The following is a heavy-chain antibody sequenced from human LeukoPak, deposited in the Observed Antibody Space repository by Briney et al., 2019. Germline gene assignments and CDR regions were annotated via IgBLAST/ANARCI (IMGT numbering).Heavy chain of an antibody. D-gene: IGHD6-19*01. J-gene: IGHJ4*02. CDR2: ISWNSGSI. CDR3: AKDRSGGIAVAGTRRGNYFDY. CDR1: GFTFDDYA. V-gene: IGHV3-9*01. Sequence: PGRSLRLSCAASGFTFDDYAMHWVRQAPGKGLEWVSGISWNSGSIGYADSVKGRFTITRDNAKNSLYLQMNSLRAEDTALYYCAKDRSGGIAVAGTRRGNYFDYWGQGTLVTVSS.